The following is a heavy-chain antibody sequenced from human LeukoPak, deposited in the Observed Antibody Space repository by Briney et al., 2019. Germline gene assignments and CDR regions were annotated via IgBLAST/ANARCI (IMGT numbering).Heavy chain of an antibody. Sequence: GGSLRLSCAASGFTFSSYSMNWVRQAPGKGLEWVSSISSSSSYIYYADSVKGRFTISRDNSKNTLYLQMNSLRAEDTAVYYCASQAGYDILTGMDVWGQGTTVTVSS. CDR2: ISSSSSYI. J-gene: IGHJ6*02. D-gene: IGHD3-9*01. V-gene: IGHV3-21*04. CDR1: GFTFSSYS. CDR3: ASQAGYDILTGMDV.